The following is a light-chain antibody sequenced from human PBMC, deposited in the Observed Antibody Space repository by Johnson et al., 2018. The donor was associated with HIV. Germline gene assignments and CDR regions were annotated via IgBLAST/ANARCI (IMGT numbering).Light chain of an antibody. CDR3: GTWDSSLSAHV. CDR2: QNT. V-gene: IGLV1-51*02. CDR1: SSNIGRNY. Sequence: QSVLTQPPSVSAAPGQKVTISCSGSSSNIGRNYVSWYQQLPGTAPKLLIYQNTWRPSWIPDRFSGSTSGASATLAITGLQTGDEADYYCGTWDSSLSAHVFGTGTQVTVL. J-gene: IGLJ1*01.